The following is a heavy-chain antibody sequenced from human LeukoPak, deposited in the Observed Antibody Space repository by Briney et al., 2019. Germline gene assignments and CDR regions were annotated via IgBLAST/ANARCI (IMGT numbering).Heavy chain of an antibody. CDR2: INHSGST. J-gene: IGHJ4*02. D-gene: IGHD6-19*01. V-gene: IGHV4-34*01. Sequence: PSETLSLTCAVYRGSFSGYYWSWIRQPPGKGLEWIGEINHSGSTNYNPPLKSRVTISVDTSKHQFSLKLSSVTAADTAVYYCARSSGWYLKATSFDYWGQGTLVTVSS. CDR1: RGSFSGYY. CDR3: ARSSGWYLKATSFDY.